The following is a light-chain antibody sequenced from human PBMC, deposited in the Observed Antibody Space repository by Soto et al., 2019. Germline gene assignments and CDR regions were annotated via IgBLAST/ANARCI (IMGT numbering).Light chain of an antibody. Sequence: QSALTQPRSVSGSPGQSVTISCTGTSSDVGGYNYVSWYQQHPGQAPKLMLYDVTKRPSGVPDRFSGSKSGNPASLSISGLQAEDEADYECCSYGGGYTPLLFGGGTQLTVL. CDR1: SSDVGGYNY. J-gene: IGLJ2*01. CDR3: CSYGGGYTPLL. CDR2: DVT. V-gene: IGLV2-11*01.